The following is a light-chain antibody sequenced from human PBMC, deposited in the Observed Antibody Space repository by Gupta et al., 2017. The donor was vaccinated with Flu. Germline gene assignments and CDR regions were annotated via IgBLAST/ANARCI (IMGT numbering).Light chain of an antibody. J-gene: IGLJ3*02. CDR1: SSNIGNNY. CDR3: GTWDSSLSAWV. CDR2: ENN. Sequence: SALTQPPAVSAAPCQKVSSSCSGSSSNIGNNYVPWYQQLPGTAPKLLIYENNKRPSGIPDRFSGSKSGTSATLGITGLQPGDEADYYCGTWDSSLSAWVFGGGTKLTVL. V-gene: IGLV1-51*02.